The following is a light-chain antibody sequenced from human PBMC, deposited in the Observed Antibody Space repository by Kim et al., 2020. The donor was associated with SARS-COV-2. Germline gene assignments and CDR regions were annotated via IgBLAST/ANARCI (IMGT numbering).Light chain of an antibody. CDR1: SSDVGGYNY. V-gene: IGLV2-14*03. J-gene: IGLJ1*01. CDR2: DVS. Sequence: GQSITISCTGTSSDVGGYNYVSWYQQHPGKAPKLVIYDVSNRPSGVSNRFSGSKSGNTASLTISGLQAEDEADYYCSSYTSSSTQVFGTGTKVTVL. CDR3: SSYTSSSTQV.